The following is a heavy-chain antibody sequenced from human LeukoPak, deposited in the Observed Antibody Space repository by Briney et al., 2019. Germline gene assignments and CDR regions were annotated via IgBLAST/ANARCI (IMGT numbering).Heavy chain of an antibody. CDR3: ARYGAEEFRNAFHC. J-gene: IGHJ4*02. V-gene: IGHV4-59*01. Sequence: SETLSLTCTVSGGSISTYYWSWIRQPPGRGLEWIGYTHYSGTAKYNPSLESRVTMSVDTSKNQFSLRLTSVTAADTAVYYCARYGAEEFRNAFHCWGQGTLVTVAS. CDR1: GGSISTYY. D-gene: IGHD1-1*01. CDR2: THYSGTA.